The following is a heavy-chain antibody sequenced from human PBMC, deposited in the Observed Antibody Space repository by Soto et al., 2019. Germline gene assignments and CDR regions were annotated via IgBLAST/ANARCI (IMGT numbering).Heavy chain of an antibody. CDR2: MYQSGST. CDR3: ARGGDYGTLDY. D-gene: IGHD4-17*01. J-gene: IGHJ4*02. CDR1: GGSISSGGYS. V-gene: IGHV4-30-2*01. Sequence: QLQLRESGSGLVKPSQTLSLTCAVSGGSISSGGYSWSWIRQPPGKGLEWIGYMYQSGSTYYNPSLKSXVTVSMDRSKNQFSLRLSSVTAADTALYYCARGGDYGTLDYWGQGTLVTVSA.